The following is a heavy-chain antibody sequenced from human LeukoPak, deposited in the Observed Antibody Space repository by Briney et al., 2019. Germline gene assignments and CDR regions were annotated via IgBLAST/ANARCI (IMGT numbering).Heavy chain of an antibody. V-gene: IGHV4-59*08. CDR2: ISYSGST. J-gene: IGHJ4*02. CDR1: GGSISSYY. Sequence: KPSETLSLTCTVSGGSISSYYWSWIRQPPGKGLEWIGYISYSGSTNYNPSLKRRVTISVDTSKNPLSLQLSSVTAADTAVYYCARHGRKFCSSTSCSHYFDYWGQGTLVAVSS. D-gene: IGHD2-2*01. CDR3: ARHGRKFCSSTSCSHYFDY.